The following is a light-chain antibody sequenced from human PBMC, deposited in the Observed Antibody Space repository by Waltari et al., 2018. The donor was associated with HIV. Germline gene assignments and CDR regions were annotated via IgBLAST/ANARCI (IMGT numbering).Light chain of an antibody. J-gene: IGLJ3*02. CDR3: SAWCASLGAGM. CDR1: TSNIGTNN. V-gene: IGLV1-44*01. Sequence: QSVLTQPPSASGTPGQRLILSCSGSTSNIGTNNVNWYQQLPGTTPRLLMHSNIQRPSGVPDRFPGSRSGTSAYLAISGLQSEAEADDYGSAWCASLGAGMLGGGTRLTVL. CDR2: SNI.